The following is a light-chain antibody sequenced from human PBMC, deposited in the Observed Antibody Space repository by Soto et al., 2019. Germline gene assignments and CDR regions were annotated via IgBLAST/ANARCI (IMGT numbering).Light chain of an antibody. V-gene: IGKV1-39*01. CDR2: AAS. CDR3: QQSYSTPFT. Sequence: DIQMTQSPSSLSASVGDRVTITCRARQSISSYLNWYQQKPGKAPKLLIYAASSLQTGVPPRFTGSGSGTDFTLTSIMLQQEDFATYYCQQSYSTPFTLGQGTKLEIK. CDR1: QSISSY. J-gene: IGKJ2*01.